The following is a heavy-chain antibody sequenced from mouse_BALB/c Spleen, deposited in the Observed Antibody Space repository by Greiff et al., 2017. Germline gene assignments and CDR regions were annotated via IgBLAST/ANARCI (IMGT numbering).Heavy chain of an antibody. D-gene: IGHD1-1*01. CDR2: ISSGGSYT. V-gene: IGHV5-6*01. Sequence: EVHLVESGGDLVKPGGSLKLSCAASGFTFSSYGMSWVRQTPDKRLEWVATISSGGSYTYYPDSVKGRFTISRDNAKNTLYLQMSSLKSEDTAMYYCARITTVVDWYFDVWGAGTTVTVSS. CDR1: GFTFSSYG. CDR3: ARITTVVDWYFDV. J-gene: IGHJ1*01.